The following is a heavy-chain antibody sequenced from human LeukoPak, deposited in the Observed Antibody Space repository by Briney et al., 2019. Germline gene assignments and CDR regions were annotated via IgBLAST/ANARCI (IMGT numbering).Heavy chain of an antibody. V-gene: IGHV1-18*01. J-gene: IGHJ4*02. CDR1: GYTFTSYG. Sequence: GASVKVSCKASGYTFTSYGISWVRQAPGQGLEWMGWISAYNGNTNYAQKFQGRVTMTRDTSISTAYMELSRLRSDDTAVYYCARDPGVRIAAVYDSSGYYFGYWGQGTLVTVSS. CDR2: ISAYNGNT. CDR3: ARDPGVRIAAVYDSSGYYFGY. D-gene: IGHD3-22*01.